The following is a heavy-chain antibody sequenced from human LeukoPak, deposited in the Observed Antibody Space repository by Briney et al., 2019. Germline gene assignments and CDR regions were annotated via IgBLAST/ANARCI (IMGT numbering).Heavy chain of an antibody. CDR2: ISYDGSNK. D-gene: IGHD6-13*01. Sequence: GGSLRLSCAASGFTCSSYAMHWVRQAPGKGLEWVAVISYDGSNKYYADSVKGRFTISRDNSKNTLYLQMNSLRAEDTAVYYCAREGNSSSCPDAFDIWGQGTMVTVSS. V-gene: IGHV3-30-3*01. CDR3: AREGNSSSCPDAFDI. CDR1: GFTCSSYA. J-gene: IGHJ3*02.